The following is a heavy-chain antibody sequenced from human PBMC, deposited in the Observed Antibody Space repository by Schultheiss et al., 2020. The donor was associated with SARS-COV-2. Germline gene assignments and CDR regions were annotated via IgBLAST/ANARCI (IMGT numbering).Heavy chain of an antibody. D-gene: IGHD3-22*01. CDR1: GFTFSSYA. Sequence: GGSLRLSCAASGFTFSSYAMSWVRQAPGKGLEWVSAISGSGGSTYYADSVKGRFTISRDNSKNTLYLQMNSLRAEDTAVYYCARDSGYYSPTYYFDYWGQGTLVTVSS. J-gene: IGHJ4*02. CDR2: ISGSGGST. V-gene: IGHV3-23*01. CDR3: ARDSGYYSPTYYFDY.